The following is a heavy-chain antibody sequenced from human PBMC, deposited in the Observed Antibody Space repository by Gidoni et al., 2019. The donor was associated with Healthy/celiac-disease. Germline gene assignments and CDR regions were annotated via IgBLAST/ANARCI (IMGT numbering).Heavy chain of an antibody. D-gene: IGHD3-16*01. V-gene: IGHV3-49*04. Sequence: EVQLVASGGGLVQPGRSLRLSGSASGCTFGALAMSWVRQAPGKGLEWVGFIRSKAYGGTTEYAAAVKGRFTISRDDSKSIAYLQMNSLKTEDTAVYYCTRVYHDYVWGSYGYWGQGTLVTVSS. CDR1: GCTFGALA. CDR3: TRVYHDYVWGSYGY. J-gene: IGHJ4*02. CDR2: IRSKAYGGTT.